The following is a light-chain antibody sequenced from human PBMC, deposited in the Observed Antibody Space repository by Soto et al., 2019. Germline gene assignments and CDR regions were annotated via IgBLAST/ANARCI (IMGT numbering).Light chain of an antibody. J-gene: IGKJ1*01. CDR1: QSVSSSY. Sequence: EIVLTQSPGTLSLSPGERATLSCRASQSVSSSYLAWYQQEPGQAPRLLIYGASSRATGIPDRFSGSGSGTDFTLTISRLEPEYFAVYYCQQYGNSPTFGQGTKVEIK. V-gene: IGKV3-20*01. CDR2: GAS. CDR3: QQYGNSPT.